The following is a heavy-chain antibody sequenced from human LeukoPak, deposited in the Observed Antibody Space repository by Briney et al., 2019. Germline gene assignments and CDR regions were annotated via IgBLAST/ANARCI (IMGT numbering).Heavy chain of an antibody. CDR2: IWYDGSNK. J-gene: IGHJ4*02. D-gene: IGHD3-22*01. CDR3: ARYHYDSSGYPYYFDY. CDR1: GFTFSSYG. V-gene: IGHV3-33*08. Sequence: GGSLRLSCAASGFTFSSYGMHWVRQAPGKGLEWVAVIWYDGSNKYYADSVKGRFTISRDDSKNTLHLQMNSLRAEDTAVYYCARYHYDSSGYPYYFDYWGQGTLVTVSS.